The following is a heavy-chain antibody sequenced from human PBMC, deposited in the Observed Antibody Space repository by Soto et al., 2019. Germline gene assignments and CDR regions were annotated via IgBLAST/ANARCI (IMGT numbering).Heavy chain of an antibody. CDR2: INHSGST. Sequence: SETLSLTCAVYGGSFSGYYWSWIRQPPGKGLEWIGEINHSGSTNYNPSLKSRVTISVDTSKNQFSLKLSSVTAADTAVYYCARGKKVRGVTGTTRYHYGMDVWGQGTTVT. CDR3: ARGKKVRGVTGTTRYHYGMDV. J-gene: IGHJ6*02. D-gene: IGHD3-10*01. V-gene: IGHV4-34*01. CDR1: GGSFSGYY.